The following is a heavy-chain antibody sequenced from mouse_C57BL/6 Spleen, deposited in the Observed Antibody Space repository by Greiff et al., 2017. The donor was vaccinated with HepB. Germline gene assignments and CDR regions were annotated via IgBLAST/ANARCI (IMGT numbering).Heavy chain of an antibody. D-gene: IGHD2-14*01. CDR3: AREGDYFRYFDY. J-gene: IGHJ2*01. CDR1: GFTFSDYG. V-gene: IGHV5-17*01. CDR2: ISSGSSTI. Sequence: DVMLVESGGGLVKPGGSLKLSCAASGFTFSDYGMHWVRQAPEKGLEWVAYISSGSSTIYYADTVKGRFTISRDNAKNTLFLQMTSLRSEDTAMYYCAREGDYFRYFDYWGQGTTLTVSS.